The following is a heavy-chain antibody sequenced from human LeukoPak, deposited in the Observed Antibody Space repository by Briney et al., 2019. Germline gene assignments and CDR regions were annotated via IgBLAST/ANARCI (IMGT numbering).Heavy chain of an antibody. CDR2: MYSSGSA. Sequence: SETLSLTCTVSGGSISSGSYYWNWLRQPAGKGLEWIGHMYSSGSANYNPSLKSRVTISVDTSKNQFSLKLSSVTAADTAVYYCARGGSGWSYYFDDWGQGTLVTVSS. CDR1: GGSISSGSYY. V-gene: IGHV4-61*09. J-gene: IGHJ4*02. CDR3: ARGGSGWSYYFDD. D-gene: IGHD6-19*01.